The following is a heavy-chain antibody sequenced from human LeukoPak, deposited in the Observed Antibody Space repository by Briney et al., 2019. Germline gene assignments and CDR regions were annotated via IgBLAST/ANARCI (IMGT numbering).Heavy chain of an antibody. J-gene: IGHJ3*02. CDR1: GGSFSGYY. Sequence: SETLSLTCAVYGGSFSGYYWSWIRQPPGKGLEWIGEINHSGSTNYNPSLKSRVTISVDTSKNQFSLKLSSVTAADTAVYYCARGGGSGGWYVYAFDIWGQGTMVTVSS. V-gene: IGHV4-34*01. CDR3: ARGGGSGGWYVYAFDI. D-gene: IGHD6-19*01. CDR2: INHSGST.